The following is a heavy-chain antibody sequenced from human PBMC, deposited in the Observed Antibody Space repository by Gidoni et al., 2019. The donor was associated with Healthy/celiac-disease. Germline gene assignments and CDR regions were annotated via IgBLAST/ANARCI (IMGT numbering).Heavy chain of an antibody. Sequence: QVQLVESGGGVVQPGRSLRLSCAASGFTFRSYAMHWVRQAPGKGLEWVAVISYDGSNKYYADSVKGRFTISRDNSKNTLYLQMNSLRAEDTAVYYCAGTLSGTALYDAFDIWGQGTMVTVSS. CDR2: ISYDGSNK. CDR3: AGTLSGTALYDAFDI. CDR1: GFTFRSYA. D-gene: IGHD6-13*01. V-gene: IGHV3-30-3*01. J-gene: IGHJ3*02.